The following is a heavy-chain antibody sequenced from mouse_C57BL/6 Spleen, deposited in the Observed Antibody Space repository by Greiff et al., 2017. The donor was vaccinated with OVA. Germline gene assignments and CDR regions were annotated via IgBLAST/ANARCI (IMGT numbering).Heavy chain of an antibody. V-gene: IGHV1-9*01. Sequence: VQRVESGAELMKPGASVKLSCKATGYTFTGYWIEWVKQRPGHGLEWIGEILPGSGSTNYTEKFKGKATFTADTSSNTAYMQLSSLTTEDSAIYYCARWRDPAGFAYWGQGTLVTVSA. J-gene: IGHJ3*01. CDR3: ARWRDPAGFAY. CDR1: GYTFTGYW. CDR2: ILPGSGST.